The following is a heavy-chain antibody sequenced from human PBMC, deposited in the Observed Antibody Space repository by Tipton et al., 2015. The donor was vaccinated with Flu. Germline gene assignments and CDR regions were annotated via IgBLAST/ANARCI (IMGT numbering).Heavy chain of an antibody. V-gene: IGHV1-2*06. D-gene: IGHD3-3*01. J-gene: IGHJ6*02. CDR1: GHTFSCYY. CDR3: AKEGFGVGSPYYYGMDV. CDR2: INPNSGGT. Sequence: QLVQSGAEMKKPGASVKVSCKSSGHTFSCYYMHWIRQAPGQGLEWMGRINPNSGGTTYAQKFQGRVTMTRDTSSRTDYLEVSSLRADDTAVYYCAKEGFGVGSPYYYGMDVWGQGTTVIVSS.